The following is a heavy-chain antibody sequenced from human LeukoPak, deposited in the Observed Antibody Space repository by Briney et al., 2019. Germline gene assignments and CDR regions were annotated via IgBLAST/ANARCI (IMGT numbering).Heavy chain of an antibody. V-gene: IGHV3-21*01. CDR1: GFTFSSYS. D-gene: IGHD6-6*01. CDR3: AREIAARGFDY. CDR2: ISSSSSYI. J-gene: IGHJ4*02. Sequence: GGSLRLSCAASGFTFSSYSMNWVRQAPGKGLECVSSISSSSSYIYYADSVKGRFTISRDNAKNSLYLQMNSLRAEDTAVYYYAREIAARGFDYWGPGTLVTVSS.